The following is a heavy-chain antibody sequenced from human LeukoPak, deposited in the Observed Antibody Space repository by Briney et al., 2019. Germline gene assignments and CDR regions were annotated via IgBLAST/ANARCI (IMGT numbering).Heavy chain of an antibody. CDR2: IYYSGST. CDR1: GGSISSSRYY. CDR3: ARLVVAATGNWFDP. V-gene: IGHV4-39*01. Sequence: SETLSLTCTVSGGSISSSRYYWGWIRQPPGKGLEWIGSIYYSGSTYYNPSLKSRVTISVDTSKNQFSLKLSSVTAADTAVYYCARLVVAATGNWFDPWGQGTLVTVSS. J-gene: IGHJ5*02. D-gene: IGHD2-15*01.